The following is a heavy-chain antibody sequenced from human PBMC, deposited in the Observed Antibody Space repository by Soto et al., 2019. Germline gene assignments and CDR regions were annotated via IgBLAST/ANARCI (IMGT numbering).Heavy chain of an antibody. CDR1: GGSISSGGYY. J-gene: IGHJ4*02. CDR3: ARRYGGNFDY. D-gene: IGHD1-26*01. Sequence: SETLSLTCTFSGGSISSGGYYWSWIRQHPGKGLEWIGYIYYSGSTNYNPSLKSRVTISVDTSKNQFSLKLSSVTAADTAVYYCARRYGGNFDYWGQGTLVTVSS. V-gene: IGHV4-61*08. CDR2: IYYSGST.